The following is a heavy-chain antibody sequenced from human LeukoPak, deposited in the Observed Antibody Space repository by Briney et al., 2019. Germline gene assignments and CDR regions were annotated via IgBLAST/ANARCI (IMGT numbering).Heavy chain of an antibody. J-gene: IGHJ4*02. CDR2: IRYDGSNK. CDR3: ARPTYPGIAAAAFDY. CDR1: GFTFSSYG. V-gene: IGHV3-30*02. Sequence: PGGSLRLSCAASGFTFSSYGMHWVRQAPGKGLEWVAFIRYDGSNKYYADSVKGQFTISRDNSKNTLYLQMNSLRAEDTAVYYCARPTYPGIAAAAFDYWGQGTLVTVSS. D-gene: IGHD6-13*01.